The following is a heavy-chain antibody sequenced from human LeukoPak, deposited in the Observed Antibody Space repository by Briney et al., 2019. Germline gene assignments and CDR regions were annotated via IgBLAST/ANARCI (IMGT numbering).Heavy chain of an antibody. CDR3: ARARRGSSGWYFRVHYYYMDV. Sequence: PGGSLRLSCAASGFTFSTYNMSWVRQAPGKGLEWVANIKQDGSEKYYVDSVKGRFTISRDNAKNSLYLQMNSLRAEDTAVYYCARARRGSSGWYFRVHYYYMDVWGKGTTVTVSS. V-gene: IGHV3-7*01. CDR2: IKQDGSEK. D-gene: IGHD6-19*01. J-gene: IGHJ6*03. CDR1: GFTFSTYN.